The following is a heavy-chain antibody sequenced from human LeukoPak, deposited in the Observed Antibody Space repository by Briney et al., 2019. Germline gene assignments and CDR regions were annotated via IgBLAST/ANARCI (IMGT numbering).Heavy chain of an antibody. V-gene: IGHV1-3*01. Sequence: ASVKVSCKASGYTFTSYAMHWVRQAPGQRLEWMGWINAGNSNTKYSQKFQGRVTITRDTSASTAYMELSSLRSEDTAVYYCARGRYDFWSGYYNWFDPWGQGTLVTVSS. CDR3: ARGRYDFWSGYYNWFDP. D-gene: IGHD3-3*01. J-gene: IGHJ5*02. CDR2: INAGNSNT. CDR1: GYTFTSYA.